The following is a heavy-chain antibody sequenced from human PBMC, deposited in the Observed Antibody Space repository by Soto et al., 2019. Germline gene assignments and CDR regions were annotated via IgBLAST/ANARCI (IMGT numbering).Heavy chain of an antibody. CDR1: GFTFSSYA. CDR3: ARITVTNLDY. CDR2: ISGSGSST. D-gene: IGHD4-17*01. V-gene: IGHV3-23*01. Sequence: GSLRLSCAASGFTFSSYAMSWVRQAPGKGLEWVSAISGSGSSTYYADSVKGRFTISRDNAKNSLYLQMSSLRAEDTAVYYCARITVTNLDYWGQGTLVTVSS. J-gene: IGHJ4*02.